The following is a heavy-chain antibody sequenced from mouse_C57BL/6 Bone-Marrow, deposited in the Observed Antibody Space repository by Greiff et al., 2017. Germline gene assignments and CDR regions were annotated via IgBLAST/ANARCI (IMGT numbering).Heavy chain of an antibody. V-gene: IGHV1-55*01. CDR1: GYTFTSYW. CDR2: IYPGSGST. J-gene: IGHJ2*01. Sequence: QVQLQQPGAELVKPGASVTMSCKASGYTFTSYWITWVKQRPGQGLEWIGDIYPGSGSTNYNEKFKSKATLTVDTSSRPAYIQLSSLTSEDSAVYYCARKHDYWGQGTTLTVSS. CDR3: ARKHDY.